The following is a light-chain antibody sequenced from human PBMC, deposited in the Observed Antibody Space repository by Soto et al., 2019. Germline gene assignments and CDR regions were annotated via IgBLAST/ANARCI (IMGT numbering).Light chain of an antibody. V-gene: IGKV1-9*01. CDR2: ISS. CDR1: QGIRSY. Sequence: IQLTQSPSSLSASVGDRVTITCRASQGIRSYLARYQQKVGKAPKLLIYISSILQSGVPSRFSGSGSGTDFTLTISSLQPEDSATYYCQQLNSLPITFGQGTRLEI. CDR3: QQLNSLPIT. J-gene: IGKJ5*01.